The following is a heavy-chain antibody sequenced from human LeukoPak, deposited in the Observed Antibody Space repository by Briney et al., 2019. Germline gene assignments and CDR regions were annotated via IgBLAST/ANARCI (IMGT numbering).Heavy chain of an antibody. V-gene: IGHV7-4-1*02. CDR3: ATGGGYRFAY. Sequence: ASVKVSCKASGYSITNYAILWVRQAPGQGLEWMGWINTNTEKSTCAPGFTGRYVFSLDSSVNTAYLQISSLKAEDTALYYCATGGGYRFAYWGQGTLVTVSS. CDR2: INTNTEKS. J-gene: IGHJ4*02. D-gene: IGHD6-25*01. CDR1: GYSITNYA.